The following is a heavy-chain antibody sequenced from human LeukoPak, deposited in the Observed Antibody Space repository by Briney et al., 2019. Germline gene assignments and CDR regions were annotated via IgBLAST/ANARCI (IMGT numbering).Heavy chain of an antibody. CDR1: GGSISSYY. CDR3: SRQIASAGTAGFDF. V-gene: IGHV4-4*07. Sequence: SETLSLTCPVSGGSISSYYWSWIRQPAGKGLEWIGRIYSTGSTNYNPSLKSRVPMSVDTSKNQFSLRLRSVTAADTAVYYCSRQIASAGTAGFDFWGQGALVTVSS. CDR2: IYSTGST. D-gene: IGHD6-13*01. J-gene: IGHJ4*02.